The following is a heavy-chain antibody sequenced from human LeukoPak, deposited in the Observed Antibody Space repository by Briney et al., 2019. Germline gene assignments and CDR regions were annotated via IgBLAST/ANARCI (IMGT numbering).Heavy chain of an antibody. CDR1: GYTFTAYN. J-gene: IGHJ4*02. D-gene: IGHD3-10*01. V-gene: IGHV1-2*02. CDR2: INPNSGGT. CDR3: ARDLSYYGSGSYYFDY. Sequence: ASVKVSCKASGYTFTAYNIHWVRQAPGQGLEWMGWINPNSGGTNYAQKFQGRVTMTRDTSISTAYMELSRLRSDDTAVYYCARDLSYYGSGSYYFDYWGQGTLVTVSS.